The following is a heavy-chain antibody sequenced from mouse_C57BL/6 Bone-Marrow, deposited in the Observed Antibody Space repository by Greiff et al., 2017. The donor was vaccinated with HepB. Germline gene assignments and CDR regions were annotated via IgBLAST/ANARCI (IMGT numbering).Heavy chain of an antibody. V-gene: IGHV2-9-1*01. J-gene: IGHJ4*01. CDR3: ARITTVVATPDGAHYAMDY. CDR2: IWTGGGT. D-gene: IGHD1-1*01. Sequence: VQVVESGPGLVAPSQSLSITCTVSGFSLTSYAISWVRQPPGKGLEWLGVIWTGGGTNYNSALKSRLSISKDNSKSQVFLKMNSLQTDDTARYYCARITTVVATPDGAHYAMDYWGQGTSVTVSS. CDR1: GFSLTSYA.